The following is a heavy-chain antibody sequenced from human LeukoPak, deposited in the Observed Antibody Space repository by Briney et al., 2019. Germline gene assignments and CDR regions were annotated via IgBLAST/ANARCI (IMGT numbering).Heavy chain of an antibody. Sequence: GGSLRLSCAASGFTFSSYAMSWVRQAPGKGLEWVSAISGSGGSTCYADSVKGRFTISRDNSKNTLHLQMNSLRAEDTAVYYCAKGRILWFGELPDYWGQGTMVTVPS. V-gene: IGHV3-23*01. CDR3: AKGRILWFGELPDY. CDR1: GFTFSSYA. D-gene: IGHD3-10*01. CDR2: ISGSGGST. J-gene: IGHJ4*02.